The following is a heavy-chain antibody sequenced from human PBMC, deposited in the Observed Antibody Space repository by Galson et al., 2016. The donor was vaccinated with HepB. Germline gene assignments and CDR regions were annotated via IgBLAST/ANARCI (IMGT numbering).Heavy chain of an antibody. CDR1: GFTVSSNY. CDR3: ARVLGVSGYYYYYYGMDV. Sequence: SLRLSCAASGFTVSSNYMSWVRQAPGKGLEWVSVIYSGGSTYYADSVKGRFIISRDNSKNTLYLQMKRLRVEDTAVYYCARVLGVSGYYYYYYGMDVWGQGTTVTVSS. J-gene: IGHJ6*02. V-gene: IGHV3-66*01. D-gene: IGHD3-3*01. CDR2: IYSGGST.